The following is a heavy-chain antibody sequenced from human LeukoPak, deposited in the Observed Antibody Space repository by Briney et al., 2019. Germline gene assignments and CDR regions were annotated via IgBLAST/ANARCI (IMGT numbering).Heavy chain of an antibody. CDR1: GGSMRSGTYY. CDR3: ARRPYASGYAFDI. CDR2: SYYSGNT. D-gene: IGHD3-22*01. V-gene: IGHV4-39*01. Sequence: SETLSLTCTVSGGSMRSGTYYWDWLRQPPGKGLEWIGSSYYSGNTYYNPSLKSRVTISVDTSKKQFSLKLSSVTAADTAVYYCARRPYASGYAFDIWGQGTMVTVS. J-gene: IGHJ3*02.